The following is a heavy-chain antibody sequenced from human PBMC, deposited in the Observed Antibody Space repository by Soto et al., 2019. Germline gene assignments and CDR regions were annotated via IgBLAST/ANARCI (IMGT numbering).Heavy chain of an antibody. D-gene: IGHD2-21*02. V-gene: IGHV4-34*01. J-gene: IGHJ6*02. Sequence: SETLSLTCAVYGGSFSGYYWSWIRQPPGKGLEWIGEINHSGSTNYNPSLKSRVTISVDTSKNQFSLKLSSVTAADTAVYYCARWGYCGGDCYSGLRRYYYYGMDVWGQGTTVTVSS. CDR1: GGSFSGYY. CDR2: INHSGST. CDR3: ARWGYCGGDCYSGLRRYYYYGMDV.